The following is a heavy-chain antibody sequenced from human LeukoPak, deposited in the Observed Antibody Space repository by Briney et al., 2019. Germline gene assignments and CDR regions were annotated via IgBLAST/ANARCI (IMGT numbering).Heavy chain of an antibody. V-gene: IGHV3-7*01. D-gene: IGHD6-19*01. CDR2: IKQDGSEK. CDR3: ARGGQVRYDS. J-gene: IGHJ5*01. CDR1: GFTFRSYG. Sequence: PGGSLRLSCAASGFTFRSYGMHWGRQAPGKVLEWVANIKQDGSEKYYVDSVKGRFTISRDNAKNSLYLQMNSLRAEDTAVYYCARGGQVRYDSWGQGTLVTVSS.